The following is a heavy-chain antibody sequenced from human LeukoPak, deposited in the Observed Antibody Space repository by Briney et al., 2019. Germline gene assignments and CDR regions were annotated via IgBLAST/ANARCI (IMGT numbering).Heavy chain of an antibody. CDR1: GFTFSSYE. CDR2: ISSSGSTI. CDR3: AKAGRAYSYGDIDY. D-gene: IGHD5-18*01. V-gene: IGHV3-48*03. J-gene: IGHJ4*02. Sequence: GGSLRLSCAASGFTFSSYEMNWVRQAPGKGLEWVSYISSSGSTIYYADSVKGRFTISRDNAKNSLYLQMNSLRAEDTAVYYCAKAGRAYSYGDIDYWGQGTLVTVSS.